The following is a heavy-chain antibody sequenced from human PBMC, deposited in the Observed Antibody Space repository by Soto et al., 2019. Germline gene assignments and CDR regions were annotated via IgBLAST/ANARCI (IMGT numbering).Heavy chain of an antibody. CDR2: LSGSGTST. Sequence: LRLSCAASGFSFVNYAMNWVRQAPGKGLEWVSGLSGSGTSTYYADSVKGRFTISRDNSRDTLFLQMNSLTADDTAVYYCAKATTNGGWFNPFDSWGQGALVIVSS. D-gene: IGHD6-19*01. CDR3: AKATTNGGWFNPFDS. J-gene: IGHJ4*02. CDR1: GFSFVNYA. V-gene: IGHV3-23*01.